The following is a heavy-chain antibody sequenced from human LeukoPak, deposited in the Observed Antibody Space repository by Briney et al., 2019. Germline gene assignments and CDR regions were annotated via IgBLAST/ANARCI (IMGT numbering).Heavy chain of an antibody. CDR2: IQSTTNGGTP. CDR3: TSVVGTFDY. Sequence: GGSLRLSCAASGFTFINAWMTWVRQAPGKGLEWVGRIQSTTNGGTPDYATPVKGRFTISRDDSKNTPYLQMNSLKTEDTAVYYCTSVVGTFDYWGQGALVTVSS. V-gene: IGHV3-15*01. CDR1: GFTFINAW. J-gene: IGHJ4*02. D-gene: IGHD1-26*01.